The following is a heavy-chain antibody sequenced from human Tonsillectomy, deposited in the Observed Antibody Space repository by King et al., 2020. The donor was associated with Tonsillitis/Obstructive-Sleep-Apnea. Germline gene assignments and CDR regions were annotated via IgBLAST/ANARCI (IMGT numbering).Heavy chain of an antibody. CDR3: ARVRNVTYYYGSGSVVNYYYYMDV. Sequence: VQLQQWGAGLLKPSETLSLTCAVYGGSFSGYYWNWIRQPPGKGLEWIGEINHSGSTNYKSSLKSRVTISVDTSKNQFSLRLSSVTAADTAVYYCARVRNVTYYYGSGSVVNYYYYMDVWGKGTTVTVSS. J-gene: IGHJ6*03. V-gene: IGHV4-34*01. CDR1: GGSFSGYY. D-gene: IGHD3-10*01. CDR2: INHSGST.